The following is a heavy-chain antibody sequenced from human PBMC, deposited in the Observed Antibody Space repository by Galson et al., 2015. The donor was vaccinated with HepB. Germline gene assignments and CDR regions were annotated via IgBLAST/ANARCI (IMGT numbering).Heavy chain of an antibody. CDR3: ARESLGIAVAGTISGFDY. V-gene: IGHV6-1*01. D-gene: IGHD6-19*01. Sequence: CAISGDSVSSNSAAWNWIRQSPSRGLEWLGRTYYRSKWYNDYAVSVKSRITINPDTSKNQFSLQLNSATPEDTAVYYCARESLGIAVAGTISGFDYWGQGTLVTVSS. J-gene: IGHJ4*02. CDR1: GDSVSSNSAA. CDR2: TYYRSKWYN.